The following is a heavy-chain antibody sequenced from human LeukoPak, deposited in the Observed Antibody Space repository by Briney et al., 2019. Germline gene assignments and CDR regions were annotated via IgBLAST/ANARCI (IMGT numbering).Heavy chain of an antibody. Sequence: PGGSLRLSCAASGFTFSSYAMHWVRQAPGKGLEWVAVISYDGSNKYYADSVKGRFTISRDNSKNTLYLQMNSLRAEDTAVYYCARDRGGATAYDYWGQGTLVTVSS. V-gene: IGHV3-30-3*01. CDR2: ISYDGSNK. J-gene: IGHJ4*02. CDR3: ARDRGGATAYDY. CDR1: GFTFSSYA. D-gene: IGHD3-10*01.